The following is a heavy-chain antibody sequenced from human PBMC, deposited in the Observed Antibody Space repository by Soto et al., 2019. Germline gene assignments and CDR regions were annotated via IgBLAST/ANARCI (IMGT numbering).Heavy chain of an antibody. D-gene: IGHD6-13*01. CDR1: GFTFSSYA. V-gene: IGHV3-23*01. J-gene: IGHJ6*02. Sequence: EVQLLESGGGLVQPGGSLRLSCAASGFTFSSYAMSWVRQAPGKGLEWVSAISGSGGSTYYADSVKGRFTISRDNSKNTLYLQMNSLRAEDTAVYYCAKVRGAAAGTGYGMDVWGQGTTVTVSS. CDR2: ISGSGGST. CDR3: AKVRGAAAGTGYGMDV.